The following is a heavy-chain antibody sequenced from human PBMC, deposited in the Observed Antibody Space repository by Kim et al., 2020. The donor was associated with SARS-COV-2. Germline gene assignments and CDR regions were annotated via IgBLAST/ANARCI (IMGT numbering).Heavy chain of an antibody. Sequence: ADSVQGRFTISRDNSKNTLYLQMNSLRAEDTAVYYCAKDQGYQQLVPFDYWGQGTLVTVSS. CDR3: AKDQGYQQLVPFDY. J-gene: IGHJ4*02. V-gene: IGHV3-23*01. D-gene: IGHD6-13*01.